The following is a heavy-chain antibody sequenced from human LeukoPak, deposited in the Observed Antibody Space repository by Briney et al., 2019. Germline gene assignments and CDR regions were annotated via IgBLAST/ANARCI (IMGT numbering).Heavy chain of an antibody. CDR2: INPNSGGT. V-gene: IGHV1-2*02. CDR1: GYTFTGYY. CDR3: ARVRYYYDSSGYYNLGVSDNYYYYYMDV. Sequence: GASVTVSFKASGYTFTGYYMHWVRQAPGQGLEWMGWINPNSGGTNYAQKLQGRVTMTTDTSTSTAYMELRSLRSDDTAVYYCARVRYYYDSSGYYNLGVSDNYYYYYMDVWGKGTTVTISS. J-gene: IGHJ6*03. D-gene: IGHD3-22*01.